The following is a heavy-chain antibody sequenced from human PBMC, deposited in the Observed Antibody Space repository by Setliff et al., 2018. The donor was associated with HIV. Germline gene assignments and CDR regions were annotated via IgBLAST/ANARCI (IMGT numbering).Heavy chain of an antibody. CDR3: ARDQYYYDTSGYYRGSAFDF. D-gene: IGHD3-22*01. V-gene: IGHV3-30*01. CDR2: ISYDGSRV. Sequence: GGSLRLSCVASGFTFRTFAMHWVRQAPGKGLEWVSVISYDGSRVAYADSVKGRFTISRDDSKNTLFLQLNSLRPEDTAVYYCARDQYYYDTSGYYRGSAFDFWGQGTLVTVSS. J-gene: IGHJ4*02. CDR1: GFTFRTFA.